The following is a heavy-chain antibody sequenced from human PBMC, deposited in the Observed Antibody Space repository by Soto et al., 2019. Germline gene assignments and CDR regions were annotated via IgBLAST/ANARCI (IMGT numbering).Heavy chain of an antibody. CDR1: GYSISSGYY. CDR2: IYHSGST. J-gene: IGHJ5*02. CDR3: ARDHPWFAYCIAAAGTPWFDP. V-gene: IGHV4-38-2*02. Sequence: KPSETLSLTCAVSGYSISSGYYWGWIRQPPGKGLEWIGSIYHSGSTYYNPSLKSRVTISVDTSKNQFSLKLSSVTAADTAVYYCARDHPWFAYCIAAAGTPWFDPWGQGTLVTVSS. D-gene: IGHD6-13*01.